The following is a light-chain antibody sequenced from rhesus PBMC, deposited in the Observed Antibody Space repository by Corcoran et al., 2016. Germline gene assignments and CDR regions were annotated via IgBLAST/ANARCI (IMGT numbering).Light chain of an antibody. CDR3: LQDYSPPLT. CDR1: QGINKA. V-gene: IGKV1-94*01. J-gene: IGKJ4*01. Sequence: DIQMTQSPSSLSASVGDRVTVTCRASQGINKALSWYQQKPGEAPLLLISGASSLQTGVSSRFSGTRSGTDYTLTISSLQPEDVATYYCLQDYSPPLTFGGGTKVEIK. CDR2: GAS.